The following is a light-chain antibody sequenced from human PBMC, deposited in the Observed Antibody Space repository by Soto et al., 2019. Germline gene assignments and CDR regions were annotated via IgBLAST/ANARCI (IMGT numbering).Light chain of an antibody. CDR2: AAS. CDR3: QQSYITLT. J-gene: IGKJ4*01. V-gene: IGKV1-39*01. CDR1: KNINTY. Sequence: DIQMTQSPSSLSASVGDRVTITCRASKNINTYLNWYQQKPGEAPKLLIYAASNLQSDIPSRFSASGSGTDFTLTISSLQPEDCATYYCQQSYITLTFGGGTKVEIK.